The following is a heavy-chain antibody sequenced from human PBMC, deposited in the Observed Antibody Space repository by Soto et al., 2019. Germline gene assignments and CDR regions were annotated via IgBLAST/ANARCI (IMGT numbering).Heavy chain of an antibody. CDR3: AKYASYVAYYYYYGRDV. D-gene: IGHD2-8*01. CDR2: ISGSGGST. V-gene: IGHV3-23*01. Sequence: EVQLLESGGGLVQPGGSLRLSCAASGFTFSSYAMSWVRQAPGKGLEWVSAISGSGGSTYYADSVKGRFTISRDNFKKAHYLHMNSLRGDDTAVYYCAKYASYVAYYYYYGRDVWGQGSTVNVSS. CDR1: GFTFSSYA. J-gene: IGHJ6*02.